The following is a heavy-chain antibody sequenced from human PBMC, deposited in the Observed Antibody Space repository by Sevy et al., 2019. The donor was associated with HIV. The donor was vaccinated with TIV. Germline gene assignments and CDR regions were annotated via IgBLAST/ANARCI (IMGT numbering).Heavy chain of an antibody. V-gene: IGHV4-59*08. CDR1: GGSISGYY. CDR2: IHYSGKT. CDR3: ARHESQGDYPLDL. J-gene: IGHJ4*02. Sequence: SETLCLTCTVSGGSISGYYWAWIRQPPGKGLEFIGWIHYSGKTNYNPSVSSRVTLSVDTSRNQFSLKLFSLAAADTAVYYCARHESQGDYPLDLWGQGTLVTVSS. D-gene: IGHD4-17*01.